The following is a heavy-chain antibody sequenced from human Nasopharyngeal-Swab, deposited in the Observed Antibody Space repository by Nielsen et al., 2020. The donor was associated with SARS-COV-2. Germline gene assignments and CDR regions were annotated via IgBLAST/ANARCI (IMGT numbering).Heavy chain of an antibody. CDR2: IYYSGST. Sequence: SGTLSLTCTVSGCSISHYYWSWIRLPPGKGLEWIGYIYYSGSTNYNPSLKSRVTISVDTSKNQFSLKLSSVTAADTAVYYCARLQYYMDVWGKGTTVTVS. V-gene: IGHV4-59*01. J-gene: IGHJ6*03. CDR1: GCSISHYY. CDR3: ARLQYYMDV. D-gene: IGHD6-6*01.